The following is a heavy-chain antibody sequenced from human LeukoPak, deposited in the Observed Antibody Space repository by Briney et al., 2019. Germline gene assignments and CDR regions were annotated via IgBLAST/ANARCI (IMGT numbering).Heavy chain of an antibody. V-gene: IGHV3-23*01. Sequence: GGSLRLSCAVSGFTFSTYAMRWARQAPGKGLEWVSGINGGGESPYLADPVKGRFTISRDNCKNTLFLQMSSLRAEDTAGYYCVRSWYCSNRTCYAGSWGQGTLVIVSS. CDR2: INGGGESP. CDR1: GFTFSTYA. CDR3: VRSWYCSNRTCYAGS. D-gene: IGHD2-2*01. J-gene: IGHJ5*02.